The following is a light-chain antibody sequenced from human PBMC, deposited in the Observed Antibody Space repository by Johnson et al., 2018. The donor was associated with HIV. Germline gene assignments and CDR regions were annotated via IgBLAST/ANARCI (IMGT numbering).Light chain of an antibody. CDR1: SSNIGNKY. V-gene: IGLV1-51*02. CDR3: GTWDSSLGVV. J-gene: IGLJ1*01. CDR2: ENT. Sequence: QSVLTQPPSVSAAPGQKVTISCSGSSSNIGNKYVSWYQQFPGTAPKVLIYENTKRPSGIPDLFSGSKSGTSATLAITGLQTGDEADYYCGTWDSSLGVVFGTGTTVTVL.